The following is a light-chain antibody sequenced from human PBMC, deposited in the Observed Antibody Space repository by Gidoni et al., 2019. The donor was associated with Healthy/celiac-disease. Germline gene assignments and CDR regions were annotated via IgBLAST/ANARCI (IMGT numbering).Light chain of an antibody. CDR2: WAS. Sequence: DIVITQSPDSLAVSLGERATINCKSSQSVLSSSNNKNYLNWYQQKAGQPPKLLFYWASTRESGVPDRFSGGGSGTDFTLTISSLQAEDVAVYDSQSRLTFGGGTKVEIK. CDR1: QSVLSSSNNKNY. J-gene: IGKJ4*01. CDR3: QSRLT. V-gene: IGKV4-1*01.